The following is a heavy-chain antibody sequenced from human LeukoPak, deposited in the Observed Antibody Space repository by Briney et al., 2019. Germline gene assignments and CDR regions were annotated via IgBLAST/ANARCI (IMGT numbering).Heavy chain of an antibody. V-gene: IGHV1-46*01. CDR2: INPSGDTT. Sequence: ASVKVSCKASGYTFIISYIHWVRQAPGQGLEWMGIINPSGDTTNYAQKFQGRVTMTRDTSTSTVYMEVSSLRSEDTAVYYCATDQRSLNSWGQGPLVTVSS. D-gene: IGHD4-23*01. CDR3: ATDQRSLNS. CDR1: GYTFIISY. J-gene: IGHJ4*02.